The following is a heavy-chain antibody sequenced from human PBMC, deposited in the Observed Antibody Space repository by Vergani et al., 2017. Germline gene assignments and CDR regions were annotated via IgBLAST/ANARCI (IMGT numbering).Heavy chain of an antibody. CDR2: INTNTGNP. CDR3: ARGGGYCSGGSCYLYYYYYYMDV. J-gene: IGHJ6*03. D-gene: IGHD2-15*01. Sequence: QVQLVQSGAEVKKPGASVKVSCKASGYTFTSYYMHWVRQAPGQGLEWMGWINTNTGNPTYAQGFTGRFVFSLDTSVSTAYLQISSLKAEDTAVYYCARGGGYCSGGSCYLYYYYYYMDVWGKGTTVTVSS. CDR1: GYTFTSYY. V-gene: IGHV7-4-1*02.